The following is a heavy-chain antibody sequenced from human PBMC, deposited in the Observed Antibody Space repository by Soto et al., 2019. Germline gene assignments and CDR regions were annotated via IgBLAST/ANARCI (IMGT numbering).Heavy chain of an antibody. D-gene: IGHD1-1*01. CDR2: IVVGSGNT. V-gene: IGHV1-58*02. CDR1: GFTFSSSG. CDR3: AADLPPTDPYNWFAP. J-gene: IGHJ5*02. Sequence: QIQLVQFGPEVKKPGTPVKVSCKASGFTFSSSGIHWVRQARGQRLEWIGWIVVGSGNTNYAQKFQERVTITRDVSTNTAYMELTTLRSEDTAVYYCAADLPPTDPYNWFAPWGQGTLVTVSS.